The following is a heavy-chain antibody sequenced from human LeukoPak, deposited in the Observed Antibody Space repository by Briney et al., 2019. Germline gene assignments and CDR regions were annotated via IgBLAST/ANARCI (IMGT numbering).Heavy chain of an antibody. CDR1: GFTFSSYA. CDR2: LSSSSTTM. Sequence: GGSLRLSCAASGFTFSSYAMHWVRQAPGKGLEWVSYLSSSSTTMNYADSVKGRFTISRDNAKNSLYLQMNSLRAEDTAVYYCARPLDSGYINFDYWGQGTLVTVSS. CDR3: ARPLDSGYINFDY. D-gene: IGHD3-22*01. V-gene: IGHV3-48*04. J-gene: IGHJ4*02.